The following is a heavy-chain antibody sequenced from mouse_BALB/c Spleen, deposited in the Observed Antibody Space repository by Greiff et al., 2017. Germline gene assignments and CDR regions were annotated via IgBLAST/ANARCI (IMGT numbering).Heavy chain of an antibody. J-gene: IGHJ2*01. CDR2: ISSGGSYT. CDR3: ARRGGVYYFDY. CDR1: GFTFSSYG. V-gene: IGHV5-6*02. Sequence: EVKLMESGGDLVKPGGSLKLSCAASGFTFSSYGMSWVRQTPDKRLEWVATISSGGSYTYYPDSVKGRFTISRDNAKNTLYLQMSSLKSEDTALYYCARRGGVYYFDYWGQGTTLTVSS.